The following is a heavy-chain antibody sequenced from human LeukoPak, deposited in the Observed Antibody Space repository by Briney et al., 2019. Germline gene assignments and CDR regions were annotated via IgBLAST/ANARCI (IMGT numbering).Heavy chain of an antibody. CDR2: IYYSGST. J-gene: IGHJ6*03. Sequence: KPSETLSLTCTVSGGSISSYYWSWIRQPPGKGLEWIGYIYYSGSTNYNPSLKSRVTISVDTSKKQSSLKLTSVTVADTAVYYCARETSQKGAHYMDVWGKGTTVTISS. CDR3: ARETSQKGAHYMDV. CDR1: GGSISSYY. V-gene: IGHV4-59*01. D-gene: IGHD3-16*01.